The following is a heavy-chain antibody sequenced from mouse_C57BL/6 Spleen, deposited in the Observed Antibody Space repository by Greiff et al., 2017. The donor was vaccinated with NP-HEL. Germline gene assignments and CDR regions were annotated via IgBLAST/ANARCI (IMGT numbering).Heavy chain of an antibody. CDR3: TNYRFSY. CDR2: IDPETGGT. D-gene: IGHD1-1*01. J-gene: IGHJ2*01. Sequence: QVHVKQSGAELVRPGASVTLSCKASGYTFTDYEMHWVKQTPVHGLEWIGAIDPETGGTAYNQKFKGKAILTADKSSSTAYMELRSLTSEDSAVYYCTNYRFSYWGQGTTLTVSS. CDR1: GYTFTDYE. V-gene: IGHV1-15*01.